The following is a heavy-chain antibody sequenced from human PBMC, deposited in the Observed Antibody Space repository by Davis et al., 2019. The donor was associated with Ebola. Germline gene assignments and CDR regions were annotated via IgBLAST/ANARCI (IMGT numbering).Heavy chain of an antibody. J-gene: IGHJ5*02. CDR2: IYYSGST. CDR3: ARVGWFGDLNWFDP. V-gene: IGHV4-61*08. CDR1: GGSISSGDYY. Sequence: MPGGSLRLSCTVSGGSISSGDYYWSWIRQPPGKGLEWIGSIYYSGSTDYNPSLKSRVTISVDTSKNQFSLKLSSVTAADTAVYYCARVGWFGDLNWFDPWGQGTLVTVSS. D-gene: IGHD3-10*01.